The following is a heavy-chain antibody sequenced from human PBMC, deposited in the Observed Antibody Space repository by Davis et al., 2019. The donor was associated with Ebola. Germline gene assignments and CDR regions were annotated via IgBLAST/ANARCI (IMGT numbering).Heavy chain of an antibody. J-gene: IGHJ5*02. D-gene: IGHD1-26*01. CDR2: INAGNGNT. CDR3: ARDSGSYFSWFDP. V-gene: IGHV1-3*01. CDR1: GYTFTSYA. Sequence: AASVKVSCKASGYTFTSYAMHWVRQAPGQRLEWMGWINAGNGNTKYSQKFQGRVTITRDTSASTAYMELSSLRSEDTAVYYCARDSGSYFSWFDPWGQGTLVTVSS.